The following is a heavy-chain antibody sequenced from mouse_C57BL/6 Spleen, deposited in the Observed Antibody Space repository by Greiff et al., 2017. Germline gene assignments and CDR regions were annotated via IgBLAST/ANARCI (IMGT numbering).Heavy chain of an antibody. D-gene: IGHD2-9*01. V-gene: IGHV1-53*01. CDR2: INPSNGGT. CDR3: AREPYYGYYYAMDY. J-gene: IGHJ4*01. Sequence: QVQLQQPGTELVKPGASVKLSCKASGYSFTSYWMHWVKQSPGQGLEWIGNINPSNGGTNYNETFQSKATLTVDKSSSTAYMQLSSLTSEDSAVYYCAREPYYGYYYAMDYWGQGTSVTVSS. CDR1: GYSFTSYW.